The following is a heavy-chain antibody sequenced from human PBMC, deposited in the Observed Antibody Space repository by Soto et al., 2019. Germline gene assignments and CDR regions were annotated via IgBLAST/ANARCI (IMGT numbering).Heavy chain of an antibody. D-gene: IGHD5-12*01. J-gene: IGHJ4*02. V-gene: IGHV4-59*08. CDR2: IYYSGST. CDR1: GGSISSYY. Sequence: SSETLSLTCTVSGGSISSYYWSWIRQPPGKGLEWIGYIYYSGSTNYNPSLKSRVTISVDTSKNQFSLKLSSVTAADTAVYYCARLIKDSGYVVLDYWGQGTLVTVSS. CDR3: ARLIKDSGYVVLDY.